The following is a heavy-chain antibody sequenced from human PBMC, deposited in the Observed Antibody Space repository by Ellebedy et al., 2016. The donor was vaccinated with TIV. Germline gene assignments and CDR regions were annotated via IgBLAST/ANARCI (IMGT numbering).Heavy chain of an antibody. V-gene: IGHV4-59*01. Sequence: SETLSLXXTVSGGSISGFYCSWIRQPPGKRLEWIGHIYSSGSNNYNPSLRSRVTMSVDSSKSRFSLKLSSVTAADTAVYYCAGRYSYGSLDYWGQGTLVAVSS. J-gene: IGHJ4*02. CDR1: GGSISGFY. CDR2: IYSSGSN. D-gene: IGHD5-18*01. CDR3: AGRYSYGSLDY.